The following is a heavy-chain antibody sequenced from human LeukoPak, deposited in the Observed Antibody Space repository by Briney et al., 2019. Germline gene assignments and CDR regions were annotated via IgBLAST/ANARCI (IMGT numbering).Heavy chain of an antibody. CDR2: ISGSGGST. D-gene: IGHD2-2*01. Sequence: PGGSLRLSCAASGFTFSSYAMSWVRQAPGKGLEWVSAISGSGGSTYYADSVKGRFTISRDNSKNTLYLQMNSLRAEDTAVYYCAKEKRYCSSTSCLYYFDYWGQGTLVTVSS. CDR3: AKEKRYCSSTSCLYYFDY. J-gene: IGHJ4*02. CDR1: GFTFSSYA. V-gene: IGHV3-23*01.